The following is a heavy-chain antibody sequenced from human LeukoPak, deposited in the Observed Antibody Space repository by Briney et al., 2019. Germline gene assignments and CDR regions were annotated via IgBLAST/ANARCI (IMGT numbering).Heavy chain of an antibody. CDR2: MNPNSGNT. CDR3: ARVEAAAGTFYYYYYMDF. V-gene: IGHV1-8*02. Sequence: GASVKVSCKASGYTFTSYDINWVRQATGQGLEWMGWMNPNSGNTGYAQKFQGRVTMTRNTSISTAYMELSSLRSEDTAVYYCARVEAAAGTFYYYYYMDFWGQGTLVTVSS. D-gene: IGHD6-13*01. CDR1: GYTFTSYD. J-gene: IGHJ6*03.